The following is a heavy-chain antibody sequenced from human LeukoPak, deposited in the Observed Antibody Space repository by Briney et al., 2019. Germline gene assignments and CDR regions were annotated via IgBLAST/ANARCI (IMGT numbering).Heavy chain of an antibody. V-gene: IGHV3-74*01. CDR3: TRVRFNYGNDAFDI. Sequence: GGSLRLSCAASGFTFSSYWMHWVRQAPGKGLVWVSRINSDGSSTSYADSVKGRFTISRDNAKNTLYLQMNSLRGEDTAVYYCTRVRFNYGNDAFDIWGQGTMVTVSS. D-gene: IGHD3-10*01. J-gene: IGHJ3*02. CDR2: INSDGSST. CDR1: GFTFSSYW.